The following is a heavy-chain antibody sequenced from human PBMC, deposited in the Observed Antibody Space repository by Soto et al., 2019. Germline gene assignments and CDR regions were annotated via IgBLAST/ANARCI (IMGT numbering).Heavy chain of an antibody. Sequence: GGSLRLSCAASGFTFSNAWMSWVRQAPGKGLEWVGRIKSKTDGGTTDYAAPVKGRFTISRDDSKNTLYLQMNSLKTEDTAVYYCTTDLGYCSGGSCYNDAFDIWGQGTMVTVSS. V-gene: IGHV3-15*01. D-gene: IGHD2-15*01. CDR2: IKSKTDGGTT. CDR3: TTDLGYCSGGSCYNDAFDI. CDR1: GFTFSNAW. J-gene: IGHJ3*02.